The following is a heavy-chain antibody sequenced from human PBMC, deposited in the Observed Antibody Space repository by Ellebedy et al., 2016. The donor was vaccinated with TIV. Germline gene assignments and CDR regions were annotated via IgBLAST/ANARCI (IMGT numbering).Heavy chain of an antibody. V-gene: IGHV3-15*01. CDR2: IKSKTDGGTT. CDR1: GFTFSSYS. Sequence: GESLKISXAASGFTFSSYSMNWVRQAPGKGLEWVGRIKSKTDGGTTDYAAPVKGRFTISRDDSKNTLYLQMNSLKTEDTAVYYCTGVEDAFDIWGQGTMVTVSS. CDR3: TGVEDAFDI. D-gene: IGHD2-8*01. J-gene: IGHJ3*02.